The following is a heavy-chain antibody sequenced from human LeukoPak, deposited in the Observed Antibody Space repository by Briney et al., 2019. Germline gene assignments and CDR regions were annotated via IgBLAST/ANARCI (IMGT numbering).Heavy chain of an antibody. V-gene: IGHV3-48*03. Sequence: GGSLRLSCAASGFTFSSYEMNWVRQAPGKGLEWVSYISSSGSTIYYADSVKGRFTISRDNAKNSLYLQMNSLRAEDTAVYYCAREYCSGGSCYFYYYYMDVWGKGTTVTVSS. CDR1: GFTFSSYE. J-gene: IGHJ6*03. CDR2: ISSSGSTI. CDR3: AREYCSGGSCYFYYYYMDV. D-gene: IGHD2-15*01.